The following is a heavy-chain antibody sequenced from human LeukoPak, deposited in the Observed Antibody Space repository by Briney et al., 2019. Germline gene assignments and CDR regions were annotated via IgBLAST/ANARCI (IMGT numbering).Heavy chain of an antibody. D-gene: IGHD3-3*02. Sequence: PSETLSLTCTVSGGSISSSSYYWGWIRQPPGKGLEWIGSIYYSGSTYYNPSLKSRVTISVDTSKNQFSLKLSSVTAADTAVYYCARVPPYSRLTPAFDYWGQGTLVTVSS. J-gene: IGHJ4*02. CDR3: ARVPPYSRLTPAFDY. CDR1: GGSISSSSYY. V-gene: IGHV4-39*07. CDR2: IYYSGST.